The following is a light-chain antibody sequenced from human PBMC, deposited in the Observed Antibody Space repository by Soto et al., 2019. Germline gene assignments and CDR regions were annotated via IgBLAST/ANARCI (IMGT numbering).Light chain of an antibody. Sequence: QSVLTQPASASGTPGQRVTISCSGSSSNIGSNYVYWYQQLPGTAPKLLIYRNNQRPSGVPDRFSGSKSGTSASLAISGRRSDDEDDYYCAAWDDSLSGSLVFGGGTKLTVL. V-gene: IGLV1-47*01. J-gene: IGLJ3*02. CDR2: RNN. CDR3: AAWDDSLSGSLV. CDR1: SSNIGSNY.